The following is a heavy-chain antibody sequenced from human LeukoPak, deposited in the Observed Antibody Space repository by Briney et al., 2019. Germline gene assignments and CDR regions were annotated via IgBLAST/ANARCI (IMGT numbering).Heavy chain of an antibody. CDR2: IYPGDSDA. V-gene: IGHV5-51*01. Sequence: GESLKISCKGSGYSFTNYWIGWVRQMPGKGLKWMGIIYPGDSDARYSPSFQGQVTISADKSISTAYLQWSSLKASDTAMYYCARRRDLYSGSYYTFDYWGQGTLVTVSP. J-gene: IGHJ4*02. CDR1: GYSFTNYW. D-gene: IGHD1-26*01. CDR3: ARRRDLYSGSYYTFDY.